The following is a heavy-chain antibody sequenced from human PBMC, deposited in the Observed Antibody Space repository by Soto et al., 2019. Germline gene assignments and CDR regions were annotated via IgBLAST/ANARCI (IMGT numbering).Heavy chain of an antibody. D-gene: IGHD1-1*01. CDR3: ARRKERSGPHYFDS. CDR1: GYTFITYD. V-gene: IGHV1-8*01. Sequence: ASVKVSCKASGYTFITYDIHWVRQAPGQGLEWMGWMNPYNGNAGYAQKSQGRVTMTRNTSISTAYMELSSLRSSDTAVYFCARRKERSGPHYFDSWGQGTLVTVSS. CDR2: MNPYNGNA. J-gene: IGHJ4*02.